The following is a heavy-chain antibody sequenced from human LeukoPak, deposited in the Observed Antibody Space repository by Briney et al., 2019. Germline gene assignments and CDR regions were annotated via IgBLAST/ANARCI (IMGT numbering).Heavy chain of an antibody. J-gene: IGHJ4*02. V-gene: IGHV3-48*01. CDR1: GFTFSSYS. CDR2: ISSGSSTI. Sequence: GGSLRLSCAASGFTFSSYSMTWVRQAPGKGLEWVSYISSGSSTIYYADSVRGRFTISRDNAKNSLYLQMNSLRAEDTAVYYCARDSPPEYWGQGILVTVSS. CDR3: ARDSPPEY.